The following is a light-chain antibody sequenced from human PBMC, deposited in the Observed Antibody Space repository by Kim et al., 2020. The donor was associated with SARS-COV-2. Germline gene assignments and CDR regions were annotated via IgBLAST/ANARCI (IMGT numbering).Light chain of an antibody. CDR3: QQYGSSPWT. J-gene: IGKJ1*01. CDR2: GAS. CDR1: QSVRSSF. Sequence: APGESATLSCRASQSVRSSFSAWYQQTPEPATMLLYYGASNGATGTPSLISGGSAGADFTLTVSRLEPEDSAVYCCQQYGSSPWTFGPGTKVDIK. V-gene: IGKV3-20*01.